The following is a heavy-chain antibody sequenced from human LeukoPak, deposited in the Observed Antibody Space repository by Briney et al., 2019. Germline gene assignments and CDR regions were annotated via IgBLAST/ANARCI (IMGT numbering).Heavy chain of an antibody. CDR3: AGGRITIFGVVNTHFDY. D-gene: IGHD3-3*01. Sequence: GGSLRLSCGASGFTFSDYSMNWVRQAPGKGLEWVSSISSSSTYMYYADLVKGRFTISRDNAKNSLYLQMNSLRAEDTALYYCAGGRITIFGVVNTHFDYWGQGTLVTVSS. V-gene: IGHV3-21*01. CDR2: ISSSSTYM. CDR1: GFTFSDYS. J-gene: IGHJ4*02.